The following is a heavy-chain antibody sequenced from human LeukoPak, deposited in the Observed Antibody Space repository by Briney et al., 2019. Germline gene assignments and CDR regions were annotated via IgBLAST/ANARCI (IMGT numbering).Heavy chain of an antibody. Sequence: GGSLRLSCAASGFTFSTYWMSWVRQAPGKVLEWVANIKEDGSEKNYVDSVKGRFTISRDNAKNSLYLQMNSLRAEDTAVYYCARARYFDYWGQGMLVTVSS. CDR3: ARARYFDY. J-gene: IGHJ4*02. CDR2: IKEDGSEK. V-gene: IGHV3-7*01. CDR1: GFTFSTYW.